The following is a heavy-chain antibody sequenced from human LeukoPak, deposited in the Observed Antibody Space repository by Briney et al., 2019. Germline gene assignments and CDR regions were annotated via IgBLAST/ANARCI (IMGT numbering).Heavy chain of an antibody. CDR1: GFTFSNYA. D-gene: IGHD3-9*01. Sequence: GASLRLSCAASGFTFSNYAMIWVRQAPGKGLEWVSAIVGSVSNTDYAYSVKVPFTISRDNPKNTLYLQMNSLRADDTAVYYCGMWGDYDILTGYYVSDYWGQGTLVSVSS. CDR3: GMWGDYDILTGYYVSDY. J-gene: IGHJ4*02. CDR2: IVGSVSNT. V-gene: IGHV3-23*01.